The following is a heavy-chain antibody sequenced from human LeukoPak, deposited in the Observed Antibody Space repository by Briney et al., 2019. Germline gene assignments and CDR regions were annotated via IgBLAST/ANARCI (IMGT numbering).Heavy chain of an antibody. Sequence: SETLSLTCAVYGGSFSGYYWSWIRQPPGKGLEWIGEINHSGSTNYNPSLKSRVIISVDTSKNQFSLKLSSVTAADTAVYYCASRDSSGHAIWGQGTMVTVSS. CDR3: ASRDSSGHAI. CDR2: INHSGST. J-gene: IGHJ3*02. V-gene: IGHV4-34*01. D-gene: IGHD3-22*01. CDR1: GGSFSGYY.